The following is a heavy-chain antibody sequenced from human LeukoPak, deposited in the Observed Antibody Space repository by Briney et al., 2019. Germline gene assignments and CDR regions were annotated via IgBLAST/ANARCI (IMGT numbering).Heavy chain of an antibody. CDR1: GGTFSSYA. D-gene: IGHD3-10*01. CDR3: ASDTTYYYGSGSSQFDY. Sequence: GASVKVSCKASGGTFSSYAISWVRQAPGQGLEWMGGIIPIFGTANYAQKFQGRVTITADESTSTAYMELSSLRSEDTAVYYCASDTTYYYGSGSSQFDYWGQGTLVTVSS. J-gene: IGHJ4*02. V-gene: IGHV1-69*01. CDR2: IIPIFGTA.